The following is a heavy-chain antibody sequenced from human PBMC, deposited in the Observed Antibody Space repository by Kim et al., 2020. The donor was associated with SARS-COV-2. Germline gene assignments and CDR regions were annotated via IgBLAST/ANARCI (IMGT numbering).Heavy chain of an antibody. CDR3: ARDLPTPYYDILTGHSYAFDI. Sequence: SETLSITCTVSGGSISSSSYYWGWIRQPPGKGLEWIGSIYYSGSTYYNPSLKSRVTISVDTSKNQFSLKLSSVTAADTAVYYCARDLPTPYYDILTGHSYAFDIWGQGTMVTVSS. J-gene: IGHJ3*02. V-gene: IGHV4-39*07. D-gene: IGHD3-9*01. CDR1: GGSISSSSYY. CDR2: IYYSGST.